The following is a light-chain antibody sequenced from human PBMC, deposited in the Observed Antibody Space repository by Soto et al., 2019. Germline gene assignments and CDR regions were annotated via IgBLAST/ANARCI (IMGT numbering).Light chain of an antibody. V-gene: IGKV3-11*01. CDR2: DTS. CDR3: QQRSNWMIT. J-gene: IGKJ5*01. Sequence: EIILTQSPDTLSLSPGERATLSFRASQPVNSYLNWYQQQPGQSPRLLMSDTSHRATGTPARFSGSGSGTDFTLTISSLEPEDFGVYYCQQRSNWMITFGQGTRLEIK. CDR1: QPVNSY.